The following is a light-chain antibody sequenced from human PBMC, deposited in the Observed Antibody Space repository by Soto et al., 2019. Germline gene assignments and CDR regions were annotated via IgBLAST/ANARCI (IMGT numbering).Light chain of an antibody. Sequence: EIVLTQFPDTLSLSPGERATLSCRASQSVSSSSLAWYQQKRGQAPRLLIHGSSSRATGIPDRFSGSGSGTDFTLTISILEPEDFAVYYCQQYGSSPRTFGQGTKVEVK. J-gene: IGKJ1*01. V-gene: IGKV3-20*01. CDR1: QSVSSSS. CDR2: GSS. CDR3: QQYGSSPRT.